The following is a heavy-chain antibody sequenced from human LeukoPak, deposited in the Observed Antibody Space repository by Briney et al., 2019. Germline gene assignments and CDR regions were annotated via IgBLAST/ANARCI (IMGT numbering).Heavy chain of an antibody. CDR3: AGRDPRNRDAFDI. D-gene: IGHD1-14*01. V-gene: IGHV4-39*01. J-gene: IGHJ3*02. Sequence: PSETLSLTCTVSGGSISTNSYYWGWIRQPPGKGLEWIGSIFYSGTTYYNPSLKSRVTISVDTSKNQFSLKLSSVTAADTTVYYCAGRDPRNRDAFDIWGQETMVTVSS. CDR1: GGSISTNSYY. CDR2: IFYSGTT.